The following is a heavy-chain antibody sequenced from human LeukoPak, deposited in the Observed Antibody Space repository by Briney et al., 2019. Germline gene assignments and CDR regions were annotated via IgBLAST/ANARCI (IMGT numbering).Heavy chain of an antibody. J-gene: IGHJ5*02. CDR1: GYTFTSYA. CDR3: ARDKAAAGTWYNWFDP. D-gene: IGHD6-13*01. V-gene: IGHV7-4-1*02. CDR2: INTNTGNP. Sequence: ASVKVSCKAPGYTFTSYAMNWVRQAPGQGLEWMGWINTNTGNPTYAQGFTGRFVFSLDTSVSTAYLQISSLKAEDTAVYYCARDKAAAGTWYNWFDPWGQGTLVTVSS.